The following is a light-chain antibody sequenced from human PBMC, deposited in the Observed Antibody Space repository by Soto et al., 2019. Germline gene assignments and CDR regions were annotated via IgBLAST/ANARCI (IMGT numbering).Light chain of an antibody. CDR1: QGIRSY. J-gene: IGKJ1*01. CDR3: QQYYSCPPT. V-gene: IGKV1-8*01. CDR2: AAS. Sequence: AIRMNQSPSSFSASTGDRVTITCRGSQGIRSYLDWYQQKPGKAPKLVIYAASTLHSGVRSMFSGSGSGTDFTLTISCLQSEDVATDYCQQYYSCPPTFGQGTKVDI.